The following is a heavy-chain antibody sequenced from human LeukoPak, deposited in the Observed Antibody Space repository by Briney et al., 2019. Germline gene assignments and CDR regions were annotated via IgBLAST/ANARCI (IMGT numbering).Heavy chain of an antibody. CDR1: GVTVDSNY. V-gene: IGHV3-53*01. Sequence: GGSLRLSCAASGVTVDSNYLSWVRQAPGKGLEWVSTIYTGGNTYYAASVKGRFTISRDFSKNTVFLHMNSLRAEDTAMYYCARGDDSGYYDYFDYWGQEALVTVSS. D-gene: IGHD3-22*01. J-gene: IGHJ4*02. CDR3: ARGDDSGYYDYFDY. CDR2: IYTGGNT.